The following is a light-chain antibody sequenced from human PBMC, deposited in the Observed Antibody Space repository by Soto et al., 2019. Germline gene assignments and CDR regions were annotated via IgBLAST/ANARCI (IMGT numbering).Light chain of an antibody. CDR1: SSDVGGYNY. CDR3: RSYTSGTTRYV. CDR2: DVS. J-gene: IGLJ1*01. V-gene: IGLV2-14*03. Sequence: QSALTQPASVSGSPGQSVTISCTGTSSDVGGYNYVSWYQQNAGKAPKLTIYDVSNRPSGVSYRCSGSKSGNTASLTISGRQAEAEADFYCRSYTSGTTRYVFGTGTKLTVL.